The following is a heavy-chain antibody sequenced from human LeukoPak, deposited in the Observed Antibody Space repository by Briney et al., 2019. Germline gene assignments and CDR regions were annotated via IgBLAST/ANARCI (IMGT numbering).Heavy chain of an antibody. CDR1: GGSVSSYY. J-gene: IGHJ5*02. V-gene: IGHV4-59*02. Sequence: PSETLSLICTVPGGSVSSYYWSWIRQPRGKGLEWIGYTYYSGSTNYNPSLKSRVTISVDTSKDQFSLKLSSVTAADTAVYYCAREGYCSGGSCYGRYNWFDPWGQGTLVTVSS. D-gene: IGHD2-15*01. CDR3: AREGYCSGGSCYGRYNWFDP. CDR2: TYYSGST.